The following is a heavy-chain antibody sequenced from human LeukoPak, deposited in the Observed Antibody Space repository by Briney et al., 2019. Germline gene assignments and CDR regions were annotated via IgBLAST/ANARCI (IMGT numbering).Heavy chain of an antibody. D-gene: IGHD2-8*01. CDR1: GFTFSSYA. CDR3: ARDRIVLMVYATYGMDV. V-gene: IGHV3-30-3*01. CDR2: ISYEGSNK. J-gene: IGHJ6*02. Sequence: GGSLRLSCAASGFTFSSYAMHWVRQAPGKGLEWVAVISYEGSNKYYADSVKGRFTISRDNSKNTLYLQMNSLRAEDTAVYYCARDRIVLMVYATYGMDVWGQGTTVTVSS.